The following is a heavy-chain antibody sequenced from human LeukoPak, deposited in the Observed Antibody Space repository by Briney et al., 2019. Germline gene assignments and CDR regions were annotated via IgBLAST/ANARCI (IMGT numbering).Heavy chain of an antibody. CDR2: IVVGSGDT. D-gene: IGHD2-2*01. J-gene: IGHJ4*02. CDR1: GFTFISSG. Sequence: ASVKVSCKASGFTFISSGIQWVRQARGQRLEWIGWIVVGSGDTNYAQKFQSRVTMTRDTSISTAYMELSRLRSDDTAVYYCAPTYCSSTSCYGYGYWGQGTLVTVSS. CDR3: APTYCSSTSCYGYGY. V-gene: IGHV1-58*02.